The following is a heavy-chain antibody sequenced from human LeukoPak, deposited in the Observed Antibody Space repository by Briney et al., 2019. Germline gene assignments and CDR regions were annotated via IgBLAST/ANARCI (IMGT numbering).Heavy chain of an antibody. CDR2: TYYRSKWYN. CDR3: AREKRQQLVRDYYYGMDV. V-gene: IGHV6-1*01. J-gene: IGHJ6*02. CDR1: RDSVSSNSAA. D-gene: IGHD6-13*01. Sequence: SQTLSLTCAISRDSVSSNSAAWNWIRQSPSRGLEWLGRTYYRSKWYNDYAVSVKSRITINPDTSKNQFSLQLNSVTPEDTAVYYCAREKRQQLVRDYYYGMDVWGQGTTVTVSS.